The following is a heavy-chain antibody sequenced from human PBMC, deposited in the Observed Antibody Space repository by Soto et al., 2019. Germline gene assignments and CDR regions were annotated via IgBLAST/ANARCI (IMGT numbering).Heavy chain of an antibody. Sequence: GGSLRLSCAASGFTFSSYAMHWVRQAPGKGLEWVAVISYDGSNKYYADSVKGRFTISRDNSKNTLYLQMNSLRAEDTAVYYCARDGWIIAVAGENIRNHYFDYWGQGTLVTVSS. CDR1: GFTFSSYA. CDR3: ARDGWIIAVAGENIRNHYFDY. J-gene: IGHJ4*02. V-gene: IGHV3-30-3*01. CDR2: ISYDGSNK. D-gene: IGHD6-19*01.